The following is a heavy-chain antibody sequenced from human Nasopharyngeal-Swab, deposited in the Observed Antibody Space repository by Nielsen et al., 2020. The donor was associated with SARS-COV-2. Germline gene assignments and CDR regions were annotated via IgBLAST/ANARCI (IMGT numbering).Heavy chain of an antibody. CDR1: GFIFSNYA. Sequence: GGSLRLSCAASGFIFSNYAMNWVRQAPGKGLEWVSGISFSGGSTSYADSVKGRFTISRDNSKNTLSLQMNSLRAEDTAVYYCAKDLQKWLVLGGYYYYNMDVWGQGTTVTVSS. V-gene: IGHV3-23*01. D-gene: IGHD6-19*01. CDR3: AKDLQKWLVLGGYYYYNMDV. CDR2: ISFSGGST. J-gene: IGHJ6*02.